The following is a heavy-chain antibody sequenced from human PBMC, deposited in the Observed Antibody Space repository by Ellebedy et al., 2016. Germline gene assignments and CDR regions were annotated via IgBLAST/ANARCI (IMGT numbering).Heavy chain of an antibody. D-gene: IGHD3-10*01. CDR1: GFSIRSNRFY. CDR3: ARLQLGWYGEDTYYFYGLDV. CDR2: VLYSGTT. Sequence: SETLSLXXTVSGFSIRSNRFYWSWIRQSPGKGLEWIGFVLYSGTTRYNPSLSRRVSISTDASRNRLSLRLGSVSAADAAVYYCARLQLGWYGEDTYYFYGLDVWGPGTTVAVSS. V-gene: IGHV4-30-4*01. J-gene: IGHJ6*02.